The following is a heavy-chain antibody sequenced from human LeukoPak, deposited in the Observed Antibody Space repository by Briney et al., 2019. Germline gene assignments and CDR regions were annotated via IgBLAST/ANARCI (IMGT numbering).Heavy chain of an antibody. CDR2: INPNSGGT. D-gene: IGHD3-10*01. CDR3: ARRGSVYYGMDV. Sequence: ASVKVSCKASGYTFIGYYMHWVRQAPGQGLEWMGWINPNSGGTNYAQKFQGWVTMTRDTSISTAYMELSRLRSDDTAVYYCARRGSVYYGMDVWGQGTTVTVSS. J-gene: IGHJ6*02. CDR1: GYTFIGYY. V-gene: IGHV1-2*04.